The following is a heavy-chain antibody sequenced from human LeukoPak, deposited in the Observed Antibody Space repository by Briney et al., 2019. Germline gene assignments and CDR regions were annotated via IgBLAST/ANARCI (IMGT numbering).Heavy chain of an antibody. D-gene: IGHD3-22*01. CDR2: INRDGSEK. V-gene: IGHV3-7*03. J-gene: IGHJ3*02. CDR1: GFSFTSYW. Sequence: GGSLRLSCAASGFSFTSYWMSWVRQAPGQGLECVANINRDGSEKYYVDSVKGRFTISRDNAKNSLYLQMNSLRAEDTALYYCAIPQDYYDSSGYYPQGFDIWGQGTMVTVSS. CDR3: AIPQDYYDSSGYYPQGFDI.